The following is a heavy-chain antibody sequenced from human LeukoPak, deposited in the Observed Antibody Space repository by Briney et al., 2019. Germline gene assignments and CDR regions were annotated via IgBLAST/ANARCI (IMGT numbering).Heavy chain of an antibody. CDR3: ARDPNSGYDMVWYLDL. D-gene: IGHD5-12*01. CDR2: ISTNSSYT. V-gene: IGHV3-11*06. J-gene: IGHJ2*01. Sequence: GGPLRLSCAASGFTFSDYYMSWIRQAPGKGLEWISYISTNSSYTNYADSVKGRFTISRDNSKDMLYLQMNSLRVDDTAVYYCARDPNSGYDMVWYLDLWGRGTLVTVSS. CDR1: GFTFSDYY.